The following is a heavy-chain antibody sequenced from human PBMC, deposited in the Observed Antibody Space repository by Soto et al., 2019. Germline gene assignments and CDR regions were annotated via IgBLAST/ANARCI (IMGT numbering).Heavy chain of an antibody. CDR1: GYTFTGYY. CDR3: ARRSPYNTAMVPIDY. CDR2: INPNSGGT. V-gene: IGHV1-2*04. D-gene: IGHD5-18*01. Sequence: GALVKVSCKASGYTFTGYYMHWVRQAPGQGLEWMGWINPNSGGTNYAQKFQGWVTMTRDTSISTAYMELSRLRSDDTAVYYCARRSPYNTAMVPIDYWGQGTLVTVSS. J-gene: IGHJ4*02.